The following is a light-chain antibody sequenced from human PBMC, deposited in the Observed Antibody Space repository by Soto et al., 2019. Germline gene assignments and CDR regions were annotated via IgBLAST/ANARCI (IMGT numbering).Light chain of an antibody. CDR1: SSDVGGYNY. Sequence: QSVLTQPASVSGSPGQSITISCTGTSSDVGGYNYVSWYQQHPGKAPKLMIYDVSNRPSGVSNRFSGSKSGNTASLTISGLQAEDEADYYCSSYTSSSISCAFGPGTKVTVL. J-gene: IGLJ1*01. CDR3: SSYTSSSISCA. V-gene: IGLV2-14*01. CDR2: DVS.